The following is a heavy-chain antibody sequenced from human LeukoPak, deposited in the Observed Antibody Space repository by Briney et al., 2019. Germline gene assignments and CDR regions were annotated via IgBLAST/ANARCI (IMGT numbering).Heavy chain of an antibody. Sequence: ASVKVSCKASGYTFTSYGISWVRQAPGQGLEWMGWISAYNGNTNYAQKLQGRVTMTTDTSTSTAYMELRSLRSDDTAVYYCARQKLPRLLEWLLLQYNWFDPWGQGTLVTVSS. J-gene: IGHJ5*02. CDR2: ISAYNGNT. CDR3: ARQKLPRLLEWLLLQYNWFDP. CDR1: GYTFTSYG. D-gene: IGHD3-3*01. V-gene: IGHV1-18*01.